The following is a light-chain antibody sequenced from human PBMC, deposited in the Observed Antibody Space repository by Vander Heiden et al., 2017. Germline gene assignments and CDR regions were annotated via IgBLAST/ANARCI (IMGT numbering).Light chain of an antibody. CDR1: QNIARY. CDR2: AAS. V-gene: IGKV1-39*01. J-gene: IGKJ5*01. Sequence: DIQMTQSPSSLSASVGDRVTITCRASQNIARYLNWYQQEPGKAPKLLIYAASSWQSGVPLRFSGSGSGTDFTLTIIRLQPEDIAIYYWQQNYYLNTFGQGTLLEIK. CDR3: QQNYYLNT.